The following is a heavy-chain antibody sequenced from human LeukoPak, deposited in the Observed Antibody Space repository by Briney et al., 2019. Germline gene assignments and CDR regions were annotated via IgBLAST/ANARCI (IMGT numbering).Heavy chain of an antibody. CDR2: ICTSGST. CDR3: ARALRRNSGYYVSDY. CDR1: GGSISSGSYC. D-gene: IGHD3-22*01. V-gene: IGHV4-61*02. Sequence: SETLSLTCTVSGGSISSGSYCWSWIRQPAGKGLEWIGRICTSGSTNYNPSLKSRVTISVDTSKNQFSLKLSSVTAADTAVYYCARALRRNSGYYVSDYWGQGTLVTVSS. J-gene: IGHJ4*02.